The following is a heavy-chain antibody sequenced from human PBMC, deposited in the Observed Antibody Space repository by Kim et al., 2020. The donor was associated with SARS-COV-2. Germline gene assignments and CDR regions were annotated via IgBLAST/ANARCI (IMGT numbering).Heavy chain of an antibody. CDR3: ARASTVTHYGRYYYYGMDV. V-gene: IGHV3-74*01. Sequence: GGSLRLSCAASGFTFSSYWMHWVRQAPGKGLVWVSRINSDGSSTSYADSVKGRFTISRDNAKNTLYLQMNSLRAEDTAVYYCARASTVTHYGRYYYYGMDVWGQGTTVTVSS. D-gene: IGHD4-17*01. CDR2: INSDGSST. CDR1: GFTFSSYW. J-gene: IGHJ6*02.